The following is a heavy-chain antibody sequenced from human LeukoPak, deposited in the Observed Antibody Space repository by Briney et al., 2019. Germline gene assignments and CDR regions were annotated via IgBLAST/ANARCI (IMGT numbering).Heavy chain of an antibody. V-gene: IGHV1-8*01. D-gene: IGHD3-10*01. Sequence: ASVKVSCKASGYTFTSYDINWVRQATGQGLEWMGWMNPNSGNTGYALKFQGRVTMTRNTSIITAYMELSSLRSEDTAVYYCARARYGSGSLNDYWGQGTLVTVSS. CDR2: MNPNSGNT. CDR3: ARARYGSGSLNDY. J-gene: IGHJ4*02. CDR1: GYTFTSYD.